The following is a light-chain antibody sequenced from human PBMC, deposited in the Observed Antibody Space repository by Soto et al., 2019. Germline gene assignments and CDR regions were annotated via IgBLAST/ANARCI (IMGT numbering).Light chain of an antibody. V-gene: IGLV4-60*03. CDR2: LEGSGSY. CDR3: ETWDSNTLL. Sequence: QPVLTQSSSASASLGSSVKLTCTLSSGHSSYIIAWHQQQPGKAPRYLMKLEGSGSYNKGSGVPDRFSGSSSGADRYLTISNLQSEDEAENYCETWDSNTLLFGGGTKLTVL. J-gene: IGLJ2*01. CDR1: SGHSSYI.